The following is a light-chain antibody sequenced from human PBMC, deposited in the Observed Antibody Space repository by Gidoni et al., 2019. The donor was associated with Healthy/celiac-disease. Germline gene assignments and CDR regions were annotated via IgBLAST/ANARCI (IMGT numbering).Light chain of an antibody. V-gene: IGKV1-39*01. CDR1: QGISSY. CDR2: AAS. Sequence: DIQMTQSPSSLSASVGDRVTIACLASQGISSYLNWYHQKPGKAPKLLIYAASSLQSGVPSMFSGSGSGTDFTLTISSLQPEDFATYYCQQSYSTHTFGQGTKLEIK. J-gene: IGKJ2*01. CDR3: QQSYSTHT.